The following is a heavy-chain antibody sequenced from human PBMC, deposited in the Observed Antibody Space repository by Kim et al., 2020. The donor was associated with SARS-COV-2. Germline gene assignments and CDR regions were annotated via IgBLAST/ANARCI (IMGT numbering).Heavy chain of an antibody. J-gene: IGHJ4*02. Sequence: NYAQKFQGRVTRTRDTSVSTAYMELSRLRSDDTAVYYCATRDYSSSSVDYWGQGTLVTVSS. D-gene: IGHD6-6*01. CDR3: ATRDYSSSSVDY. V-gene: IGHV1-2*02.